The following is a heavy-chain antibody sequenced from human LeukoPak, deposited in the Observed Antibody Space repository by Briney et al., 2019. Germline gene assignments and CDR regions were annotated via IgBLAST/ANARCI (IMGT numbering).Heavy chain of an antibody. CDR3: ARVSGSYANYGMDV. Sequence: SETLSLTCTVSGGSISSCYWSWIRQPAGKGLEWIGRIYTSGSTNYNPSLESRVTMSVDTSKNQFSLKLSSVTAADTAVYYCARVSGSYANYGMDVWGQGTTVTVSS. V-gene: IGHV4-4*07. CDR1: GGSISSCY. CDR2: IYTSGST. D-gene: IGHD1-26*01. J-gene: IGHJ6*02.